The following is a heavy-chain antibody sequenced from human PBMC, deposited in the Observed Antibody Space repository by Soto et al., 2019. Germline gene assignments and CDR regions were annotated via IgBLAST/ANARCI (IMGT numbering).Heavy chain of an antibody. CDR3: AKDPTQMITHTLVYFDY. V-gene: IGHV3-23*01. J-gene: IGHJ4*02. Sequence: PGGSLRLSCAASGFTFSSYAMSWVRQAPGKGLEWVSAISGSGGSTYYADSVKGRFTISRDNSKNTLYLQMNSLRAEDTAVYYCAKDPTQMITHTLVYFDYWGQGTLVTVSS. CDR2: ISGSGGST. CDR1: GFTFSSYA. D-gene: IGHD3-16*01.